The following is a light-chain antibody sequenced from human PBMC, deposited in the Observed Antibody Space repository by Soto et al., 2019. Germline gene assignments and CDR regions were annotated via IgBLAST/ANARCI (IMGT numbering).Light chain of an antibody. CDR1: HSFIGW. CDR2: DAS. V-gene: IGKV1-5*01. J-gene: IGKJ1*01. CDR3: QQYETFSGT. Sequence: DIQMTHSPSSLSVSVRDRVAITCLSSHSFIGWLAWYQQKPGEAPKLLIYDASALPRGVPSRFSGSGSGTKFTLTIASLQPDDFATYYCQQYETFSGTFGPGTKVDIK.